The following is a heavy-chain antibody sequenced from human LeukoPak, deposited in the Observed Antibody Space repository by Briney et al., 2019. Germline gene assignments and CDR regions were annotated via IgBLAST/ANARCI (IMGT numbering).Heavy chain of an antibody. CDR1: GGSISSYY. CDR2: IYYSGST. J-gene: IGHJ3*02. V-gene: IGHV4-59*01. CDR3: ARDLRAHCGGDCYSWAFDI. D-gene: IGHD2-21*02. Sequence: PSETLSLTCTVSGGSISSYYWSWIRQPPGKGLEWIGYIYYSGSTNYNPSLKSRVTISVDTSKNQFSLKLSSVTAADTAVYYCARDLRAHCGGDCYSWAFDIWGQGTMVTVSS.